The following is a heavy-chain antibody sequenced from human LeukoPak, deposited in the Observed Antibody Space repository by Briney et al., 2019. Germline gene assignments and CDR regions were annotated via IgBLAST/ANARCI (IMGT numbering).Heavy chain of an antibody. CDR1: GFTFSSYG. CDR3: AKNLGGENSGLWDYRMDV. CDR2: ISYDGSNK. D-gene: IGHD5-12*01. Sequence: GRSLRLSCAASGFTFSSYGMHWVRQAPGKGLEWVAVISYDGSNKYYADSVKGRFTISRDNSKDTLYLQMNSLRAEDTAVYYCAKNLGGENSGLWDYRMDVWGQGTTVTVSS. J-gene: IGHJ6*02. V-gene: IGHV3-30*18.